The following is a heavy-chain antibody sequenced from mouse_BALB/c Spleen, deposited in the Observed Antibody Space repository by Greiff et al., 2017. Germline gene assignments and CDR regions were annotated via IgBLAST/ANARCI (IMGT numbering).Heavy chain of an antibody. CDR1: GFNIKDYY. CDR2: IDPENGDT. J-gene: IGHJ4*01. V-gene: IGHV14-4*02. D-gene: IGHD1-1*01. CDR3: NDYYYGSSYAMDY. Sequence: EVKLQESGAELVRSGASVKLSCTASGFNIKDYYMHWVKQRPEQGLEWIGWIDPENGDTEYAPKFQGKATMTADTSSNTAYLQLSSLTSEDTAVYYCNDYYYGSSYAMDYWGQGTSVTVSS.